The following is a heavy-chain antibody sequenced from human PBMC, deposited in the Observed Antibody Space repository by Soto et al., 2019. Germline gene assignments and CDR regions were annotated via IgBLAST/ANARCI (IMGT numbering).Heavy chain of an antibody. J-gene: IGHJ6*03. V-gene: IGHV3-48*01. CDR3: ARRPYCSGGSCYSKDYYYYYMDV. CDR1: GFTFSSYS. D-gene: IGHD2-15*01. CDR2: ISSSSSTI. Sequence: GGSLRLSCAASGFTFSSYSMNWVRQAPGKGLEWVSYISSSSSTIYYADSVKVRFTISRDNAKNSLYLQMNSLRAEDTAVYYCARRPYCSGGSCYSKDYYYYYMDVWGKGTTVTVSS.